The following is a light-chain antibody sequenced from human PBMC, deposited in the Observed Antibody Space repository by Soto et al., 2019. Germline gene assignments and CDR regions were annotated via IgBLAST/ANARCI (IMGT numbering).Light chain of an antibody. CDR1: QSVSSNY. CDR3: QQYGRSPPFA. CDR2: GAS. J-gene: IGKJ2*01. V-gene: IGKV3-20*01. Sequence: EIVLTQSPGTLSLSPGARATLSCRASQSVSSNYIAWYQQNPGQAPRLLIYGASTRATGIPDRFSGSGSGTDFTLTISRLEPEDFAVYFCQQYGRSPPFAFGQGTKVEIK.